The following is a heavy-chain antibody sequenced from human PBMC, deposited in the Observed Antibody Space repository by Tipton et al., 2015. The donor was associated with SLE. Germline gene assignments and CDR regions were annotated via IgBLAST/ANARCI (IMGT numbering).Heavy chain of an antibody. Sequence: VQLMQSGAEVKKPGESLTISCKASGYNFPNYWIGWVRQMPGKGLEWMGISHPGDSDTRYSPSFQGQVTISADKSITTAFLQWSRLKASDSAMYYCAKGTAAGGLDYWGQGTLVTVPS. V-gene: IGHV5-51*03. D-gene: IGHD6-13*01. CDR2: SHPGDSDT. J-gene: IGHJ4*02. CDR3: AKGTAAGGLDY. CDR1: GYNFPNYW.